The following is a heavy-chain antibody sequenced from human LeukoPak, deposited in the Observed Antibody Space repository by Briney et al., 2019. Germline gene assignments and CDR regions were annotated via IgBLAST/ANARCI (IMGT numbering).Heavy chain of an antibody. V-gene: IGHV3-30*04. CDR1: GFTFSCHA. CDR3: ARGQYCSGTSCYAYYYYYNMDV. Sequence: GGSLRLSCAASGFTFSCHAVHWVRQAPGKGLEWVAVISNDGNNKYYGDSVKGRFTISRDNSKNTLYLLMNSLRADDTAVYYCARGQYCSGTSCYAYYYYYNMDVWGQGTTVTVSS. D-gene: IGHD2-2*01. CDR2: ISNDGNNK. J-gene: IGHJ6*02.